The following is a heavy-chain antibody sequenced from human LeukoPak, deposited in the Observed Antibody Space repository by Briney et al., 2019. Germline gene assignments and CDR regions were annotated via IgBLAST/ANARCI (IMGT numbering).Heavy chain of an antibody. D-gene: IGHD3-3*01. CDR3: ARYDFWTGSSSVGAMDV. CDR1: GGSISVYY. V-gene: IGHV4-59*01. Sequence: SETLSLTCTVSGGSISVYYWNWIRQPPGKGLEWIGNIHYSGSTNYNPSLKSRVTISVDTSKNQFSLKLSSVTAADTAVYFCARYDFWTGSSSVGAMDVWGQGTTVTVSS. CDR2: IHYSGST. J-gene: IGHJ6*02.